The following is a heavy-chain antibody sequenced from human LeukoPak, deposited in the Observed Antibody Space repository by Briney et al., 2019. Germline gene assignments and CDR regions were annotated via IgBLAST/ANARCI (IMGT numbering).Heavy chain of an antibody. CDR3: TTGVLGYCSSTSCYVRGFDY. Sequence: PGGSLRLSCAASGFTFSNAWMSWVRQAPGKGLEWVGRIKSKTDGGTTDYAAPVKGRFTISRDDSKNTLYLQMNSLKTEDTAVYYCTTGVLGYCSSTSCYVRGFDYWGQGTLVTVSS. CDR1: GFTFSNAW. D-gene: IGHD2-2*01. CDR2: IKSKTDGGTT. V-gene: IGHV3-15*01. J-gene: IGHJ4*02.